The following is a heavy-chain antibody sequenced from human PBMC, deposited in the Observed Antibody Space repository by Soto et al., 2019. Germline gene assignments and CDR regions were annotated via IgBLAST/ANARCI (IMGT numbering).Heavy chain of an antibody. CDR1: GFTFSSYA. D-gene: IGHD2-21*02. J-gene: IGHJ2*01. CDR2: ISYDGSNK. CDR3: ARDGLRYCGGDCYHWYFDL. V-gene: IGHV3-30-3*01. Sequence: QVQLVESGGGVVQPGRSLRLSCAASGFTFSSYAMHWVRQAPGKGLEWMAVISYDGSNKYYADSVKGRFTISRDNSKNTLYLQMNSLRAEDTAVYYCARDGLRYCGGDCYHWYFDLWGRGTLVTVSS.